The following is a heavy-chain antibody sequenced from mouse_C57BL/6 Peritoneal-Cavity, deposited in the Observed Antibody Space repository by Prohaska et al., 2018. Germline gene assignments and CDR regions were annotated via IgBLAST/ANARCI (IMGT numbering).Heavy chain of an antibody. J-gene: IGHJ4*01. CDR3: GSDYEGGGMDY. V-gene: IGHV1-52*01. CDR1: GYTFTSYW. D-gene: IGHD2-4*01. Sequence: QVQLQQPGAELVRPGSSVKLSCKASGYTFTSYWMHWVKQRPIQGLEWIGNIDPSDSETHYNQKFKDKATLTVDKAYSSAYMQRSSLTSEDSAVCYCGSDYEGGGMDYWGQGTSVTGSS. CDR2: IDPSDSET.